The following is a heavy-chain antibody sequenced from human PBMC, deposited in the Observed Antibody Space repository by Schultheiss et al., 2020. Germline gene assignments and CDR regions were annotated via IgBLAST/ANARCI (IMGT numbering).Heavy chain of an antibody. CDR2: ISGSGGST. V-gene: IGHV3-23*01. CDR1: GFTFSSYA. D-gene: IGHD3-3*01. J-gene: IGHJ4*02. CDR3: ARGRGGVAAFDY. Sequence: GGSLRLSCAASGFTFSSYAMSWVRQAPGKGLEWVSAISGSGGSTYYADSVKGRFTISRDNAKNSLYLQMNSLRAEDTAVYYCARGRGGVAAFDYWGQGTLVTVSS.